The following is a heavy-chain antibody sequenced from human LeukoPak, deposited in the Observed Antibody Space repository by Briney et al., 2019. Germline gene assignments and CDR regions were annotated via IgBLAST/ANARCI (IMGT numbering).Heavy chain of an antibody. CDR3: ARAQGMITPAPWLDP. CDR2: ISSSSSYI. CDR1: GFTFSSYS. V-gene: IGHV3-21*01. J-gene: IGHJ5*02. Sequence: GGSLRLSCAASGFTFSSYSMNWVRQAPGKGLEWVSSISSSSSYIYYADSVKGRFTISRDNAKNSLYLQMNSLRAEDTAVYYCARAQGMITPAPWLDPWGQGTLVTVSS. D-gene: IGHD3-16*01.